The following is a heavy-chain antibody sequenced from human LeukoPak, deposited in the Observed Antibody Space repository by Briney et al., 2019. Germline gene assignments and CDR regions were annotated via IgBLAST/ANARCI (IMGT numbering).Heavy chain of an antibody. Sequence: PSETLSLTCAVSGGSISGRYWSWIRQPPGKGLEWIANWRYDGSPNYTPSLESRATISLDTSKNQFSLRLTSVTAADTAVYYCVVTQKWLAFDYWGQGVLVTVSS. CDR3: VVTQKWLAFDY. V-gene: IGHV4-59*08. J-gene: IGHJ4*02. D-gene: IGHD6-19*01. CDR2: WRYDGSP. CDR1: GGSISGRY.